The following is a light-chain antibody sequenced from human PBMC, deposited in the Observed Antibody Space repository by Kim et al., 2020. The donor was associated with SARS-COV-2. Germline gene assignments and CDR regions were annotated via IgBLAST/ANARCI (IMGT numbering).Light chain of an antibody. J-gene: IGKJ4*01. Sequence: ASVGDRETLTGRARQGSINYLSWHPHNTGKVPSPLIYSTSTLQAGVPSRSSGSGSGTDFTLPISSLQAEDVATYYCQQYNSAHQTFWGGTKVDI. V-gene: IGKV1-27*01. CDR2: STS. CDR1: QGSINY. CDR3: QQYNSAHQT.